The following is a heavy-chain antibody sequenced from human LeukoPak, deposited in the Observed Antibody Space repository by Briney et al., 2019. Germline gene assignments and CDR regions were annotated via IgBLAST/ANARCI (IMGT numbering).Heavy chain of an antibody. Sequence: SETLSLTCTVSGGSISSYYWSWIRQPPGKGLEWIGYIYYSGSTNYNPSLKSRVTISVDTSKNQFSLKLSSVTAADTAAYYCARGLRGYCSSTSCRPYAFDIWGQGTMATVSS. J-gene: IGHJ3*02. CDR2: IYYSGST. CDR1: GGSISSYY. D-gene: IGHD2-2*01. CDR3: ARGLRGYCSSTSCRPYAFDI. V-gene: IGHV4-59*01.